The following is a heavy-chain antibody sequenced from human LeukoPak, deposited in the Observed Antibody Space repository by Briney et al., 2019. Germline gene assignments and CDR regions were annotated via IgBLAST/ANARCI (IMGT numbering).Heavy chain of an antibody. D-gene: IGHD5-12*01. CDR1: GFTFSSYA. CDR3: VKDKHRDGYTYGVYDS. J-gene: IGHJ5*01. V-gene: IGHV3-23*01. CDR2: ISGSGGST. Sequence: GGSLRLSCAASGFTFSSYAMSWVRQAPGKGLEWVSAISGSGGSTYYADSVKGRFTISRDNSKNTLYLQMSSLRPEDTALYYCVKDKHRDGYTYGVYDSWGQGTLITVSS.